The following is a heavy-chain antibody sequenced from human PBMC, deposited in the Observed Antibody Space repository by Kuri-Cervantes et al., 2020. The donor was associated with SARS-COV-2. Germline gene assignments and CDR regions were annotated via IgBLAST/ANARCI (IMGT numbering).Heavy chain of an antibody. CDR1: GGSISSGGYS. Sequence: LRLSCAVSGGSISSGGYSWSWIRQPPGKGLEWIGYIYHSGSTYYNPSLKSRVTISVDRSKNQFSLKLSSVTAADTAVYYCARDGNYDSSGYFDYWGQGTLVTVSS. J-gene: IGHJ4*02. CDR3: ARDGNYDSSGYFDY. CDR2: IYHSGST. V-gene: IGHV4-30-2*01. D-gene: IGHD3-22*01.